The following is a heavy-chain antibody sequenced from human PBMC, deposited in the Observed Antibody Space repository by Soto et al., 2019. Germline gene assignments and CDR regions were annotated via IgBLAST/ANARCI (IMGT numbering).Heavy chain of an antibody. V-gene: IGHV1-2*04. D-gene: IGHD2-15*01. J-gene: IGHJ5*02. Sequence: ASVKVSCKASGGTFSTYDISWVRQAPGQGLEWMGWINPNSGGTNYAQKFQGWVTMTRDTSISTAYMELSRLRSDDTAVYYCAKDAVVVVAATRDLNWFDPWGQGTLVTVSS. CDR3: AKDAVVVVAATRDLNWFDP. CDR1: GGTFSTYD. CDR2: INPNSGGT.